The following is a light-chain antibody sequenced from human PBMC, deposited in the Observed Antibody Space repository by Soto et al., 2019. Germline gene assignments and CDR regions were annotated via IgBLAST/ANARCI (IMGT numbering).Light chain of an antibody. CDR1: QDINDY. V-gene: IGKV1-33*01. J-gene: IGKJ2*01. CDR3: QQYDSFPYT. Sequence: EIQMTQSPSSLSASLGDSVTITCQASQDINDYSNWYQQKPGKAPRLLIYGASLLEVGVPSRFSGSGSGTHFTLTISSLHPEDVATYYCQQYDSFPYTFGQGTRLEIK. CDR2: GAS.